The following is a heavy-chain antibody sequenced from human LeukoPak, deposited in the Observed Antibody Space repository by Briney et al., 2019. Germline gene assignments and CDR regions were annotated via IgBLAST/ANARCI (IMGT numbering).Heavy chain of an antibody. D-gene: IGHD3-10*01. CDR1: GYTFTGYY. Sequence: ASVKVSCKASGYTFTGYYMHWVRRAPGQGLEWMGWINPNSGGTNYAQKFQGRVTMTRDTSISTAYMELSSLRSEDTAVYYCARMVRGVNDYYYYMDVWGKGTTVTISS. J-gene: IGHJ6*03. V-gene: IGHV1-2*02. CDR2: INPNSGGT. CDR3: ARMVRGVNDYYYYMDV.